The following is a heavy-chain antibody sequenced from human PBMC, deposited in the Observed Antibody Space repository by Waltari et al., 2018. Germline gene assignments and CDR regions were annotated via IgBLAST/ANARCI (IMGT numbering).Heavy chain of an antibody. V-gene: IGHV3-23*04. CDR2: ISGSGGST. CDR3: AKDGGVRAAARPGDY. CDR1: GFTFGVYA. Sequence: EVQLVESGGGLVQPGRSLRLSCTASGFTFGVYAMRWFRQAPGKGLEWVSAISGSGGSTYYADSVKGRFTISRDNSKNTLYLQMNSLRAEDTAVYYCAKDGGVRAAARPGDYWGQGTLVTVSS. D-gene: IGHD6-13*01. J-gene: IGHJ4*02.